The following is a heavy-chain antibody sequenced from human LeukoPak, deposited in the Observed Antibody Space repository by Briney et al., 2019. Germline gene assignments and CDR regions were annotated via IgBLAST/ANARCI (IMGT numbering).Heavy chain of an antibody. D-gene: IGHD6-13*01. V-gene: IGHV3-23*01. CDR2: ISGSGGST. J-gene: IGHJ4*02. CDR3: AKADGAAAGTAYFDY. Sequence: GGSLRLSCAASGFTFSSYGMTWVRQAPGKGLEWVSRISGSGGSTYYADSMKGRFTISRDNSKNTLYLQMNSLRAEDTAVYYCAKADGAAAGTAYFDYWGQGTLVTVSS. CDR1: GFTFSSYG.